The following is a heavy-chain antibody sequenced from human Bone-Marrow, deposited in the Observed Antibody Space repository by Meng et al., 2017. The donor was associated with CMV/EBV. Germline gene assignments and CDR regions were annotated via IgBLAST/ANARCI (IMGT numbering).Heavy chain of an antibody. CDR1: GGSFSGYY. Sequence: SETLSLTCAVYGGSFSGYYWSWIRQHPGKGLEWIGSIYYSGSTYYNPSLKSRVTISVDTSKNQFSLKLSSVTAADTAVYYCARSSSEIATGVWYYWGQGTLVTVSS. V-gene: IGHV4-34*01. CDR3: ARSSSEIATGVWYY. D-gene: IGHD3-10*01. J-gene: IGHJ4*02. CDR2: IYYSGST.